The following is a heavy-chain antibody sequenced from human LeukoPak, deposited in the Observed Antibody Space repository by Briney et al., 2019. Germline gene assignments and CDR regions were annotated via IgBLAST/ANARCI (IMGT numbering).Heavy chain of an antibody. V-gene: IGHV4-59*01. J-gene: IGHJ4*02. CDR1: GGSISSYY. Sequence: SETLSLTCTVSGGSISSYYWSWIRQPPGKGLEWIGYIYYSGSTNYNPSLKSRVTISVDTSKNQFSLKLSSVTAADTAVYYCARENRYCTGGNCYETLDYWGQGTLVTVFS. CDR2: IYYSGST. D-gene: IGHD2-15*01. CDR3: ARENRYCTGGNCYETLDY.